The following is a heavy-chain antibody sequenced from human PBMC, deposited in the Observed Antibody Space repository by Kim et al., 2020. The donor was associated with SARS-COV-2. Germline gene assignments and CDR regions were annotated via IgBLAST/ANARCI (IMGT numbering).Heavy chain of an antibody. D-gene: IGHD3-22*01. V-gene: IGHV3-23*01. CDR1: GFTFSSFT. CDR3: AKDQGRYYPYSFDY. J-gene: IGHJ4*02. CDR2: ITCSGFGK. Sequence: GGSLRLSCAASGFTFSSFTMNWIRQAPGKGLEWVSTITCSGFGKYYADSVKGRFIISRDNSKNTLYMQLNSLRGEDTAIYYCAKDQGRYYPYSFDYWGRGIRVTVSS.